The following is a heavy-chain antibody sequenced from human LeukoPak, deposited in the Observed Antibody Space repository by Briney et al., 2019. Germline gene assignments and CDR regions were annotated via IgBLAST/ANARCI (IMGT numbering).Heavy chain of an antibody. CDR2: ISWNSGSM. J-gene: IGHJ6*03. CDR1: GFTFDDYA. V-gene: IGHV3-9*01. Sequence: GGSLRLSCAASGFTFDDYAMHWVRQAPGKGLEWVSGISWNSGSMGYADSVKGRFTISRDNAKNSLYLQMNSLRAEDTALYYCAKDIYGHYYYMDVWGKGTTVTVSS. CDR3: AKDIYGHYYYMDV. D-gene: IGHD3-16*01.